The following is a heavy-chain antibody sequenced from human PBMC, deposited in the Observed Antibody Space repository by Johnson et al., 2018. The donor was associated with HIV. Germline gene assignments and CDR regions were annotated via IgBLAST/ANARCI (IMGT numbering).Heavy chain of an antibody. Sequence: QVQLVESGGGVVQPGGSLRLSCAASGFTFSSYGMHWVRQAPGKGLEWVAFIRYDGSNKYYADSVKGRFTISRDNSKNTLYLQMNSLRAEDTAVYYCAKSDVVVIPEGAFDIWGQGTMVIVSS. CDR3: AKSDVVVIPEGAFDI. J-gene: IGHJ3*02. CDR2: IRYDGSNK. V-gene: IGHV3-30*02. D-gene: IGHD2-21*01. CDR1: GFTFSSYG.